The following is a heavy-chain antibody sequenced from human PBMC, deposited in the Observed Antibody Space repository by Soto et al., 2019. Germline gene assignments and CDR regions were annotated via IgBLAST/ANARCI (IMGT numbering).Heavy chain of an antibody. J-gene: IGHJ5*02. CDR1: GFSLSTSGEG. CDR2: IYWNEET. V-gene: IGHV2-5*01. D-gene: IGHD1-1*01. CDR3: ARSQLQLERRCFDP. Sequence: QITLKESGPTLVKPTQTLTLTCSFSGFSLSTSGEGVGWIRQPPGKALEWLALIYWNEETRYSTSLRSRLTITKATSKHQVVLTMTNMDPVDTATYSCARSQLQLERRCFDPWGQGALVTVSS.